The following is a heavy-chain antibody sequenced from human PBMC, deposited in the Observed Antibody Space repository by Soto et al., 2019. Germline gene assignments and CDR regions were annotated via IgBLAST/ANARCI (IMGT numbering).Heavy chain of an antibody. J-gene: IGHJ6*03. V-gene: IGHV4-59*08. CDR3: ARRVVVPAAQPGYYYYYMDV. CDR1: GGSISSYY. D-gene: IGHD2-2*01. Sequence: SETLSLTCTVSGGSISSYYWSWIRQPPGKGLEWIGYIYYSGSTNYNPSLKSRVTISVDTSKNQFSLKLSSVTAADTAVYYCARRVVVPAAQPGYYYYYMDVWGKGTTVTVSS. CDR2: IYYSGST.